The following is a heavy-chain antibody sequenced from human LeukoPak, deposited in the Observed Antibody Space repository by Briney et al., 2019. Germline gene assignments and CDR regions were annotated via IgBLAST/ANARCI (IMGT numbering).Heavy chain of an antibody. CDR2: ISAYNGNT. CDR3: ASGSGDPDY. Sequence: ASVKVSCKASGYTFTSYGISWVRQAPGQGLEWMGWISAYNGNTNYAQKFQGRVTMTRDTSISTAYMELSRLRSDDTAVYYCASGSGDPDYWGQGTLVTVSS. CDR1: GYTFTSYG. D-gene: IGHD4-17*01. V-gene: IGHV1-18*01. J-gene: IGHJ4*02.